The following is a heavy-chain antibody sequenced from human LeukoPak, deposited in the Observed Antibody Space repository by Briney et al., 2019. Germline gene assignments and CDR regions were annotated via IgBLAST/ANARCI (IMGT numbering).Heavy chain of an antibody. CDR1: GFTFSRYS. J-gene: IGHJ4*02. CDR3: ARLWGYCSGGSCYSTPY. Sequence: GGSLRLSCAASGFTFSRYSMNWVRQAPGKGLERVSYIGSSGSTIYYADSVKGRFTISRDNAKNSLYLQMNSLRDEDTAVYYCARLWGYCSGGSCYSTPYWGQGTLVTVSS. D-gene: IGHD2-15*01. CDR2: IGSSGSTI. V-gene: IGHV3-48*02.